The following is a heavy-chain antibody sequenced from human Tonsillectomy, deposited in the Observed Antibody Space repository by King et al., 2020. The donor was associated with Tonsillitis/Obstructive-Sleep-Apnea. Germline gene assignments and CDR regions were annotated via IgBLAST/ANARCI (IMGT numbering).Heavy chain of an antibody. CDR1: GFTVSSNY. CDR3: ARDRPAAYGAFDI. V-gene: IGHV3-53*01. D-gene: IGHD2-2*01. CDR2: IYSGGST. J-gene: IGHJ3*02. Sequence: QLVQSGGGLIQPGGSLRLSCAASGFTVSSNYMSWVRQAPGKGLEWVSVIYSGGSTYYADSVKGRFTISRDNSKNTLYLQMNSLRAEDMAVYYCARDRPAAYGAFDIWGQGTMVTVSS.